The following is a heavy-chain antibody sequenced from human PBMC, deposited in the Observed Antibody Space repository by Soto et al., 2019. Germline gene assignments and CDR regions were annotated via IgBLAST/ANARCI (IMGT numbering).Heavy chain of an antibody. Sequence: EVQVLESGGGLVQPGGSLRLSCAATGFTFNNFAMNWVRQGPGKGLEWVSGISGGGDATRYADSVKGRFTISRDNAESMVYLDMYSLIPDDTAIYYCAKNIHSSSGFDYWGQGTRVTVSS. CDR3: AKNIHSSSGFDY. CDR2: ISGGGDAT. D-gene: IGHD6-6*01. CDR1: GFTFNNFA. V-gene: IGHV3-23*01. J-gene: IGHJ4*02.